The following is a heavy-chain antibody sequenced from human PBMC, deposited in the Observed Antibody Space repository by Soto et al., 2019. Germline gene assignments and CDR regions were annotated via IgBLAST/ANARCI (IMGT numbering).Heavy chain of an antibody. CDR2: ISAYNGNT. J-gene: IGHJ4*02. Sequence: EASVKVSCKASGYTFTSYGISWVRQAPGQGLEWMGWISAYNGNTNYAQKLQGRVTMTTDTSTSTAYMELRSLRSDDTAVYYCARVFRDSSSSDGRFDYWGQGTLVTVSS. V-gene: IGHV1-18*04. D-gene: IGHD6-6*01. CDR3: ARVFRDSSSSDGRFDY. CDR1: GYTFTSYG.